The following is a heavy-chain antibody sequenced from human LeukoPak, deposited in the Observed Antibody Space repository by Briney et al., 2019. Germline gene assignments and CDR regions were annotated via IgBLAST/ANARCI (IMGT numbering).Heavy chain of an antibody. J-gene: IGHJ6*02. V-gene: IGHV3-66*02. CDR2: IYRGGST. CDR3: ARDVYDRGMDV. CDR1: GFTVSSNY. D-gene: IGHD3-22*01. Sequence: GGSLRLSCAASGFTVSSNYMSWVRQAPGKGLEWVSVIYRGGSTYYADSVKGRFTISRDNSKNTLYLQMNSLRAEDTAVYYCARDVYDRGMDVWGQGTTVTVSS.